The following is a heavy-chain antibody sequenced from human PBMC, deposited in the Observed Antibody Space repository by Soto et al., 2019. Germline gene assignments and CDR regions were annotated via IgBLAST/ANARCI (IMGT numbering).Heavy chain of an antibody. CDR3: ATPGRYYNSVSYYRHDY. J-gene: IGHJ4*02. Sequence: PGGSLRLSCAASGFTFSSYGMNWVRQVPGKGLEWVTAISGNGGSTYYADSVKGRFTTSRDKCKNTLYLQMNSLRAEDTAVYYCATPGRYYNSVSYYRHDYWGQGTQVSVSS. CDR2: ISGNGGST. V-gene: IGHV3-23*01. CDR1: GFTFSSYG. D-gene: IGHD3-10*01.